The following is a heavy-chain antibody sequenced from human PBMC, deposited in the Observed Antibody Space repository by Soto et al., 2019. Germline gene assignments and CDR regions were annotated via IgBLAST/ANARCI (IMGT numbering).Heavy chain of an antibody. CDR3: VRDGTKTLRDWFDP. J-gene: IGHJ5*02. CDR2: IYATGTT. Sequence: SETLSLTCTVSGASISGFYWSWIRKPAGKGLEWIGRIYATGTTDYNPSLKSRAMMSVDTSKKQFSLKLRSVTAADTAVYYCVRDGTKTLRDWFDPWGQG. D-gene: IGHD1-1*01. CDR1: GASISGFY. V-gene: IGHV4-4*07.